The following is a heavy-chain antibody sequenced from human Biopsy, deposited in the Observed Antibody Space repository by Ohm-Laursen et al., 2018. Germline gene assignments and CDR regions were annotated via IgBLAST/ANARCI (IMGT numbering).Heavy chain of an antibody. CDR3: ARDRGYYSDRTVPGYFDL. CDR1: GDSIKNDA. CDR2: MLHSGHS. J-gene: IGHJ2*01. D-gene: IGHD3-22*01. Sequence: SQTLSLTCSVSGDSIKNDAWSWIRQFPGKGLEWLGYMLHSGHSDYNPSLERRLTLSIDASKNQISLNLSSVTAADTAIYYCARDRGYYSDRTVPGYFDLWGRGTLVTVSS. V-gene: IGHV4-59*12.